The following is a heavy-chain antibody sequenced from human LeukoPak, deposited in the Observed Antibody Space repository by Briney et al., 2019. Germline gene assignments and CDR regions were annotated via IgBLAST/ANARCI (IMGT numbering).Heavy chain of an antibody. CDR1: GFIFDDYG. CDR3: VRDLRTDYAFDS. CDR2: INWEGYST. Sequence: GGSLRLSCAASGFIFDDYGMTWVRQGPGKGLEWFSGINWEGYSTGYADSVRGRFTISRDNAKSTLYLQMNSLRPEDTALYYCVRDLRTDYAFDSWGQGTLVTVSS. V-gene: IGHV3-20*04. J-gene: IGHJ4*02. D-gene: IGHD4/OR15-4a*01.